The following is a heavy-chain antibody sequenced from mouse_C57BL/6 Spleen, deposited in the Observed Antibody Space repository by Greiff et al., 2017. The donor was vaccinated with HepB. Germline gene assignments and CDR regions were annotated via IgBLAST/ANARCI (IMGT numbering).Heavy chain of an antibody. J-gene: IGHJ2*01. Sequence: QVQLQQSGAELARPGASVKMSCKASGYTFTSYTMHWVKQRPGQGLEWIGYINPSSGYTKYNQKFKDKATLTADKSSSTAYMQLSSLTSEDSAVYYCARGNSHDFDYGGQGTTLTVSS. D-gene: IGHD2-1*01. CDR1: GYTFTSYT. V-gene: IGHV1-4*01. CDR2: INPSSGYT. CDR3: ARGNSHDFDY.